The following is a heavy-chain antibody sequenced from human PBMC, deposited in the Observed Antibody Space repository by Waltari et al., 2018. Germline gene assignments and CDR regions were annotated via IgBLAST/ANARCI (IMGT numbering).Heavy chain of an antibody. CDR3: VKGGCSSDSCLEY. V-gene: IGHV3-23*01. D-gene: IGHD2-2*01. Sequence: EVQLLESGGTLVQSGGSLRLSCAASGFTFSNYGMGWVRQAPGEGVEWVSASVGSGSSTVYADSVKGRFTISRDNSKNTLYLQMDSLRAEDTAVYYCVKGGCSSDSCLEYWGQGTLVTVSS. J-gene: IGHJ4*02. CDR1: GFTFSNYG. CDR2: SVGSGSST.